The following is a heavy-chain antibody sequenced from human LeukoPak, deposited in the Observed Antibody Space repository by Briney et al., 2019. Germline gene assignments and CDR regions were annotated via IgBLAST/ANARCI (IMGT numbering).Heavy chain of an antibody. D-gene: IGHD6-13*01. CDR1: GFTFSSYA. J-gene: IGHJ4*02. CDR3: AKDEADSSSWTSGPVDY. Sequence: SGRSLRLSCAASGFTFSSYAMHWVRQAPGKGLEWVAVISYDGSNKYYADSVKGRFTISRDNSKNTLYLQMNSLRAEDTAVYYCAKDEADSSSWTSGPVDYWGQGTLVTVSS. V-gene: IGHV3-30*04. CDR2: ISYDGSNK.